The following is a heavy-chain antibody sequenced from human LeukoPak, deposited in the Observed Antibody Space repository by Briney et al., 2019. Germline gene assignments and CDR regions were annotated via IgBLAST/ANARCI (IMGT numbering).Heavy chain of an antibody. CDR1: GGSISGYY. Sequence: SETLSLTCTVSGGSISGYYWSWIRQPAGKGLEWIGRVYGSGSTNYNPSLKSRLTVLLDTSKNQFSLRLSSVTAADTAIYYCARDKVGTSYFDFWGQGALVTVSS. V-gene: IGHV4-4*07. CDR2: VYGSGST. CDR3: ARDKVGTSYFDF. J-gene: IGHJ4*02. D-gene: IGHD1-26*01.